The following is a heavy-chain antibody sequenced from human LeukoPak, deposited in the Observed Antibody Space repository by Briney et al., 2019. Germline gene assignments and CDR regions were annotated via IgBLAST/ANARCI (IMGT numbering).Heavy chain of an antibody. J-gene: IGHJ3*02. CDR3: ARVSDYVWGSYRSDI. CDR1: GGSISSGSYY. D-gene: IGHD3-16*02. CDR2: IYTSGST. Sequence: SETLSLTSTVSGGSISSGSYYWSWIRQPAGKGLEWIGRIYTSGSTNYNPSLKSRVTISVDTSKNQSSLKLSSVTAADTAVYYCARVSDYVWGSYRSDIWGQETMVTVSS. V-gene: IGHV4-61*02.